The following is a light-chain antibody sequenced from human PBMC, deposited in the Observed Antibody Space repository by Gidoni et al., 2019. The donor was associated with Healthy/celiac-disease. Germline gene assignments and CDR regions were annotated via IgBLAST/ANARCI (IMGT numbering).Light chain of an antibody. Sequence: QSALTQPASVSASPGQSITISCTGTSSDVGGYNYVSWYQTHPGKAPKLMIYDVSNRPSGVSNRFSGSKSGNTASLTISGLQAEDEADYYCSSYTSSSTWVFGGGTKLTVL. V-gene: IGLV2-14*03. CDR2: DVS. CDR1: SSDVGGYNY. J-gene: IGLJ3*02. CDR3: SSYTSSSTWV.